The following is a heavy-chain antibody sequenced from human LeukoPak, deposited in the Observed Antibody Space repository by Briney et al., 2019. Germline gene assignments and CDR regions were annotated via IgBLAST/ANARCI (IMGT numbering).Heavy chain of an antibody. CDR1: GFTFSSYW. V-gene: IGHV3-7*01. D-gene: IGHD5-18*01. J-gene: IGHJ4*02. CDR2: IKQDGSEK. Sequence: GGSLRLSCAASGFTFSSYWVSWVRQAPGKGLEWVANIKQDGSEKYYVDSVKGRFTISRDNAKNSLYVQMNSLRAEDTAVYYCARDRGYSYGLRPYYFDYWGQGTLVTVSS. CDR3: ARDRGYSYGLRPYYFDY.